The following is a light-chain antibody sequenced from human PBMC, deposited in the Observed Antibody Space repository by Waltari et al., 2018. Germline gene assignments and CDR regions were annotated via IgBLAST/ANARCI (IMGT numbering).Light chain of an antibody. V-gene: IGLV1-44*01. CDR3: STWDDSLSGVL. J-gene: IGLJ2*01. Sequence: QPVLTQPPSASGTPGQRGTISCSGRHSNIGANTVTWYQQLPGTAPQLLIYSDNRRFSGVPDRFSASKSGTSASLAISGLQSEDEADYYCSTWDDSLSGVLFGEGTKLTVV. CDR2: SDN. CDR1: HSNIGANT.